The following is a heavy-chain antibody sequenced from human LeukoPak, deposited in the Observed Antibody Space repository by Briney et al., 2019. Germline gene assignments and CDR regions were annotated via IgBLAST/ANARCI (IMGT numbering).Heavy chain of an antibody. CDR1: GGSISSSSYY. V-gene: IGHV4-39*07. Sequence: RSSETLSLTCTVSGGSISSSSYYWGWIRQPPGKGLEWIGEINHSGSTNYNPSLKSRVTISVDTSKNQFSLKLSSVTAADTAVYYCARETGIGIYYYYMDVWGKGTTVTISS. CDR2: INHSGST. D-gene: IGHD1-14*01. J-gene: IGHJ6*03. CDR3: ARETGIGIYYYYMDV.